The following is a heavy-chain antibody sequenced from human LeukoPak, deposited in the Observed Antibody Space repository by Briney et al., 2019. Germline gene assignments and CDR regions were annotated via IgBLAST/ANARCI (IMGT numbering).Heavy chain of an antibody. J-gene: IGHJ4*02. Sequence: PSETLSLTCTVSGGSISSYYWSWIRQPPGKGLEWIGYIYYSGSTNYNPSLKSRVTISVDTSKEQFSLKLSSVTAADTAVYYCARHSPVYYDFDYWGQGTLVTVCS. CDR2: IYYSGST. D-gene: IGHD2-8*01. V-gene: IGHV4-59*08. CDR1: GGSISSYY. CDR3: ARHSPVYYDFDY.